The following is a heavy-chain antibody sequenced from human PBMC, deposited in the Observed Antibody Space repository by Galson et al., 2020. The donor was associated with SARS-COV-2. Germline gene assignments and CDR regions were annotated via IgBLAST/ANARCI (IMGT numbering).Heavy chain of an antibody. Sequence: GESLKISCKGPGYSFTDYWIGWVRQMPGKGLELMGIIYPGDSDTRYNPSLQGQVTISVDKSITTAYLQWSSLKASDTAMYYCARRESYGTSEYFDFWGRGTLVTVSS. V-gene: IGHV5-51*01. CDR2: IYPGDSDT. CDR3: ARRESYGTSEYFDF. J-gene: IGHJ2*01. CDR1: GYSFTDYW. D-gene: IGHD1-1*01.